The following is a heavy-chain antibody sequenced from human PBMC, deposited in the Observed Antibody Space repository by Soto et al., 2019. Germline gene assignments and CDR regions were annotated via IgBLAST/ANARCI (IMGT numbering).Heavy chain of an antibody. Sequence: XXSLSLSCETSDFVFYDHYMNWVLQAPGKGREWVGRIRNTASSYTTKFAASVKGRFTISRDDPKNTLYLQIHSLTTDDTAVYYCTKGKDAAGFYWGQGNLVTVSS. CDR3: TKGKDAAGFY. CDR1: DFVFYDHY. J-gene: IGHJ4*02. CDR2: IRNTASSYTT. V-gene: IGHV3-72*01. D-gene: IGHD6-13*01.